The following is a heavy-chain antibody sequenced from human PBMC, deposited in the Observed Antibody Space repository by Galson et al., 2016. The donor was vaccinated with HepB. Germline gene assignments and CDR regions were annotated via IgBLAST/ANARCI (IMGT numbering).Heavy chain of an antibody. Sequence: SETLSLTCTVSGYSISSGYYWGWIRQPPGKGLEWIGSIYYSGITYYNPSLKNRVTISVDTSENRFSLKLTSVTAADTAVYYCARGPGNSGYNAPYYFDYWGQGTLVTVSS. CDR2: IYYSGIT. V-gene: IGHV4-38-2*02. CDR3: ARGPGNSGYNAPYYFDY. J-gene: IGHJ4*02. CDR1: GYSISSGYY. D-gene: IGHD5-12*01.